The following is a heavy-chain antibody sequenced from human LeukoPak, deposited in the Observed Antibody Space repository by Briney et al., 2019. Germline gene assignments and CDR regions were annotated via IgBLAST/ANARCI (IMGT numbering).Heavy chain of an antibody. D-gene: IGHD1-26*01. V-gene: IGHV1-2*02. Sequence: GASVKVSCKASGYTFTGYYMHWVRQAPGQGLEWMGWINPNSGGTNYARKFQGRVTMTRDTSISTAYMELSRLRSDDTAVYYCARDREWELPQTYWGQGTLVTVSS. CDR2: INPNSGGT. J-gene: IGHJ4*02. CDR3: ARDREWELPQTY. CDR1: GYTFTGYY.